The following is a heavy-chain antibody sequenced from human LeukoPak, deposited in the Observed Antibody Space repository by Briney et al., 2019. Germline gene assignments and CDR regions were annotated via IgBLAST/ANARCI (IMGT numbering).Heavy chain of an antibody. Sequence: SQTLSLTCTVSGGSISIGGYYWSWIRQHPGKGLEWIGYIYYSGSTYYNPSLKSRVTISVDTSKNQFSLRLSSVTAPDTAVYYCARRMGYGDYHFDYWGQGTLVTVSS. V-gene: IGHV4-31*03. J-gene: IGHJ4*02. CDR1: GGSISIGGYY. CDR2: IYYSGST. CDR3: ARRMGYGDYHFDY. D-gene: IGHD4-17*01.